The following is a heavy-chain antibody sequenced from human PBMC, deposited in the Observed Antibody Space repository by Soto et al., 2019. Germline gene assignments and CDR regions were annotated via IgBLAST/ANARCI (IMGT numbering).Heavy chain of an antibody. V-gene: IGHV3-48*03. CDR3: AREISGAQGVDAFDI. CDR2: ITSRGGTQ. J-gene: IGHJ3*02. CDR1: GFTFSSYE. Sequence: EVQLVESGGGLVQPGGSLRLSCAASGFTFSSYEMNWVRQAPGKGLEWVSYITSRGGTQYYADSVKGRFTISRDNAKNSLYLQMNPLRAEDTAVYYCAREISGAQGVDAFDIWGQGTVVTVSA.